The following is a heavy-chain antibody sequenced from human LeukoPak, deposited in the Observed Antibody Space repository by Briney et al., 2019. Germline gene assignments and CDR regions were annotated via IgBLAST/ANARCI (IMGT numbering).Heavy chain of an antibody. Sequence: SETLSLTCSVSGGSITLYYWNWIRQSPGKGLEWIGSISYSGCTKYNTSLKSRVTISIGTSKNRFSLKVSSVIAADTAMYYCARGGSRSYTSSTLDYWGQGTLVTVSS. V-gene: IGHV4-59*12. CDR2: ISYSGCT. CDR3: ARGGSRSYTSSTLDY. CDR1: GGSITLYY. J-gene: IGHJ4*02. D-gene: IGHD6-6*01.